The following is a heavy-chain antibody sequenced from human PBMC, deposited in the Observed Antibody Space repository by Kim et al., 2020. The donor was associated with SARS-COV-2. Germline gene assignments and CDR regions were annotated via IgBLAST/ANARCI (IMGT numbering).Heavy chain of an antibody. CDR1: GFTFSSHV. CDR2: ISYEGSTQ. CDR3: ARNLVGDTDLGP. Sequence: GGSLRLSCAASGFTFSSHVMHWVRQAPGKGLELVALISYEGSTQRYTDSVKGRFTVSRDNSKNILFLQMNSLRPEDTAVYYCARNLVGDTDLGPWGQGTLVTVSS. D-gene: IGHD1-26*01. V-gene: IGHV3-30*03. J-gene: IGHJ5*02.